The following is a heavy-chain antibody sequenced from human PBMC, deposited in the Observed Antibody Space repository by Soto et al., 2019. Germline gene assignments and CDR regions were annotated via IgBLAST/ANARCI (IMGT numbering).Heavy chain of an antibody. CDR3: ARVGGLAARTFDY. Sequence: SETLSLTCTVSGGSISDFYWSWIRQPPGKGLEWIGYIYYSGSTNYNPSLKSRVTISVDTSKNQFSLNLRSMSPADTAVYYCARVGGLAARTFDYWGPGTLVTAPQ. CDR2: IYYSGST. V-gene: IGHV4-59*01. J-gene: IGHJ4*02. D-gene: IGHD6-6*01. CDR1: GGSISDFY.